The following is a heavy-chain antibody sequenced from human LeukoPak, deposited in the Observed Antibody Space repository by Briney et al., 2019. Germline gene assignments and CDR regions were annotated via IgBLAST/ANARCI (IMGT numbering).Heavy chain of an antibody. Sequence: TXYGIXXVRQAXGXXXEXXXXXXXYNGNTKYAQKFQDRVTMTTDTSTSTAYMELRSLRSDDTAVYYCARELPLRFGELPRYYFDYWGQGTLVTVSS. J-gene: IGHJ4*02. D-gene: IGHD3-10*01. CDR1: TXYG. CDR3: ARELPLRFGELPRYYFDY. V-gene: IGHV1-18*04. CDR2: XXXYNGNT.